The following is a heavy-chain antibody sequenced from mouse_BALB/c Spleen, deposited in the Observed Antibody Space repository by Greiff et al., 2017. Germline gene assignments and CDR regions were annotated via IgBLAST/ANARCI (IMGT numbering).Heavy chain of an antibody. CDR1: GFTFSDYG. J-gene: IGHJ2*01. V-gene: IGHV5-15*02. CDR3: ARDRYLDY. Sequence: EVMLVESGGGLVQPGGSRKLSCAASGFTFSDYGMAWVRQAPGEGPEWVAFISNLAYSIYYADTVTGRFTISRENAKNTLYLEMSSLRSEDTAMYYCARDRYLDYWGQGTTLTVSS. CDR2: ISNLAYSI.